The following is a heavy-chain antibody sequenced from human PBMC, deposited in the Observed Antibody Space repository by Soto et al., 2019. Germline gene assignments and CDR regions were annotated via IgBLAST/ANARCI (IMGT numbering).Heavy chain of an antibody. CDR3: ARDVRVSGYYRSRPRLGMDV. V-gene: IGHV1-69*01. D-gene: IGHD3-3*01. CDR2: IIPIFATA. CDR1: GGTFSSYT. Sequence: QVQLVQSGAEVKKPGSSVKVSCKASGGTFSSYTFNGVRQAPGQGLGWMGGIIPIFATANYAQKFQGRVTITADESTSTAYMDLSSLSSEDTAIYYCARDVRVSGYYRSRPRLGMDVWGQGTTVTVSS. J-gene: IGHJ6*02.